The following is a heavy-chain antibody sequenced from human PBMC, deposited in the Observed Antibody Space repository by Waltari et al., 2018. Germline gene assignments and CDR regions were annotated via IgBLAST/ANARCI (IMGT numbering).Heavy chain of an antibody. CDR3: AGFTQVEMATITTYYFDY. D-gene: IGHD4-4*01. J-gene: IGHJ4*02. V-gene: IGHV1-69*01. Sequence: QVQLVQSGAEVKKPGSSVKVSCKASGGPFSSYAISWVRQAPGQGLEWMGGIIPIFGTANYAQKFQGRVTITADESTSTAYMELSSLRSEDTAVYYCAGFTQVEMATITTYYFDYWGQGTLVTVSS. CDR2: IIPIFGTA. CDR1: GGPFSSYA.